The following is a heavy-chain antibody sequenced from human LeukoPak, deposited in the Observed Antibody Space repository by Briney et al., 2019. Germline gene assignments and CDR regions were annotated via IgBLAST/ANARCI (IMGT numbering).Heavy chain of an antibody. CDR1: GYTLTELS. Sequence: ASVKVSCKVSGYTLTELSMHWVRQAPGKGLEWMGGFDPEDGETIYAQKFQGRVTMTEDTSTSTAYMELRSLRSDDTAVYYCATTIGARLMYFDYWGQGTLVTVSS. CDR3: ATTIGARLMYFDY. CDR2: FDPEDGET. J-gene: IGHJ4*02. D-gene: IGHD6-6*01. V-gene: IGHV1-24*01.